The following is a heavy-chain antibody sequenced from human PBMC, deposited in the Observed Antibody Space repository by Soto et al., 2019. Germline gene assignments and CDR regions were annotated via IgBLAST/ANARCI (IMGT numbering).Heavy chain of an antibody. Sequence: GASVKVSCKASGYTFTSYGMHWVRQAPGQRLEWMGWINAGNGNTKYSQKFQGRVTMTRNTSASTAYMELSSLRSEDTAVYYCARSGGEAARYYYYYYYMDGWGKGTTVTVSS. CDR3: ARSGGEAARYYYYYYYMDG. CDR1: GYTFTSYG. V-gene: IGHV1-3*01. CDR2: INAGNGNT. J-gene: IGHJ6*03. D-gene: IGHD6-6*01.